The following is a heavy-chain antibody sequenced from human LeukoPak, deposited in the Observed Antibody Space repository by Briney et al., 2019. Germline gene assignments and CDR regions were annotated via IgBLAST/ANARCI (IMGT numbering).Heavy chain of an antibody. CDR2: SDPEDGER. Sequence: ASVKVSCKVSGKTLSDLSIHWLRQPPGKGLGWLGGSDPEDGERIYAQMFQGRVTMTEDTSIDTAYMELSSLRSEDTAVYYCVTGFTTMAVDYFDYWGQGTLVTVSP. J-gene: IGHJ4*02. CDR3: VTGFTTMAVDYFDY. D-gene: IGHD5-18*01. CDR1: GKTLSDLS. V-gene: IGHV1-24*01.